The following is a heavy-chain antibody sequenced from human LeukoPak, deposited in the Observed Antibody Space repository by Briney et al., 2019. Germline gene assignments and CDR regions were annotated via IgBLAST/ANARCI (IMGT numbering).Heavy chain of an antibody. CDR1: GYSFSLYW. CDR2: IYPGDSNV. V-gene: IGHV5-51*01. D-gene: IGHD6-13*01. Sequence: GESLKISCEGSGYSFSLYWIAWLSQMPGKGLEWMGVIYPGDSNVLYGPSIQGRFTISSDKSINTAYLQWSSLEASDTALYFCARLIGGSWSDTEHFSLWAQGTLVRVSS. CDR3: ARLIGGSWSDTEHFSL. J-gene: IGHJ1*01.